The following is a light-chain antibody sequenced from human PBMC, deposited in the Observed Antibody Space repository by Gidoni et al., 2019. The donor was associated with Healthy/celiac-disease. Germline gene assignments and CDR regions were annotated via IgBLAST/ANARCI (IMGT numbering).Light chain of an antibody. CDR2: GAS. Sequence: EIAMTQSPATLSVSPGERATLPCRAGQSVSSNLAWYQQKPGQAPRLLIYGASTRATGIPARFSGSGSGTEFTLTISSLQSEDYAVYYCQQYNNWPPYTFGQGTKLEIK. CDR1: QSVSSN. V-gene: IGKV3-15*01. CDR3: QQYNNWPPYT. J-gene: IGKJ2*01.